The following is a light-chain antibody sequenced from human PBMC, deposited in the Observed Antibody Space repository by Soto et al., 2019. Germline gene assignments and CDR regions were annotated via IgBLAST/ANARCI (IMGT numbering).Light chain of an antibody. J-gene: IGKJ1*01. CDR1: QSVSSN. CDR3: QQYNNWPPRT. V-gene: IGKV3-15*01. Sequence: EIVMTQSPATLSVSPGERATLSCRASQSVSSNLAWYQQKPGQAPRLLIYGASTRATGIPARFSGSGSGTEFTLTTSRLQSEDFAVYYCQQYNNWPPRTFGQGTKVDTK. CDR2: GAS.